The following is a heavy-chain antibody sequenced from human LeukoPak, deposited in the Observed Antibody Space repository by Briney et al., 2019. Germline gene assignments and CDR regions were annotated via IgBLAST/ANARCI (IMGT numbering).Heavy chain of an antibody. D-gene: IGHD3-3*02. Sequence: GGSLRLSCAASGFTFSNYAMHWVRQAPGKGLEYVSANSYNGGSTYYANSVKGRFTISRDNSKNTLYLQMGSLIAEDMAVYYCARRFAAQLAFVDVWGKGTTVTISS. J-gene: IGHJ6*04. CDR3: ARRFAAQLAFVDV. CDR2: NSYNGGST. V-gene: IGHV3-64*01. CDR1: GFTFSNYA.